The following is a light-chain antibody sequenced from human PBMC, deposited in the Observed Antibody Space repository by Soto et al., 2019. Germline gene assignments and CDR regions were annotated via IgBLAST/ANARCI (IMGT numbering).Light chain of an antibody. CDR3: QQYGHSPIT. CDR1: QSVNTK. Sequence: ELVLTQSPGTLSLSPGARATLSCRARQSVNTKLAWYQQKPGQAASLLISGASSRAPGIPDRFSVNLAGTAGTLTIRRLEPEDGALYDGQQYGHSPITFGQGTRLEIK. J-gene: IGKJ5*01. V-gene: IGKV3-20*01. CDR2: GAS.